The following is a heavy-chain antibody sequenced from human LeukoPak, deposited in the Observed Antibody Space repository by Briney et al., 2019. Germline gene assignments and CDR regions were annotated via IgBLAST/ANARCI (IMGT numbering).Heavy chain of an antibody. Sequence: ASVKVSCKASGGTFSSYAISWVRQAPGQGLESMGGIIPIFGTANYAQKFQGRVTITTDESTSTAYMELSSLRSEDTAVYYCARVGYCSGGSCYYYYMDVWGTGTTVTVSS. J-gene: IGHJ6*03. D-gene: IGHD2-15*01. CDR1: GGTFSSYA. CDR2: IIPIFGTA. CDR3: ARVGYCSGGSCYYYYMDV. V-gene: IGHV1-69*05.